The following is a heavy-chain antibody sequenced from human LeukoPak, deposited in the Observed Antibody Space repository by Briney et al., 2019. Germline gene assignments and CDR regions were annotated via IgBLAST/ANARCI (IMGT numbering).Heavy chain of an antibody. CDR3: AKAREWLVNSYYFDY. CDR1: GFTFSSYE. J-gene: IGHJ4*02. V-gene: IGHV3-23*01. D-gene: IGHD6-19*01. Sequence: GGSLRLSCAASGFTFSSYEMNWVRQAPGKGLEWVSIVSGSGGTTYYADSVRGRFTISRDNSKNTLYLQMNSLRDEDTAVYYCAKAREWLVNSYYFDYWGQGTLVTVSS. CDR2: VSGSGGTT.